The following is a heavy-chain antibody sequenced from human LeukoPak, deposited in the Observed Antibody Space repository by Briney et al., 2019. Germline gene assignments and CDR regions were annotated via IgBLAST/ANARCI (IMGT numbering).Heavy chain of an antibody. J-gene: IGHJ3*02. CDR3: ARDRAMRRLWDAFDI. CDR1: GFTFSSYA. CDR2: ISGSGGST. D-gene: IGHD2-2*01. V-gene: IGHV3-23*01. Sequence: GGSLRLSCAASGFTFSSYAMSWVRQAPGKGLEWVSAISGSGGSTYYADSVKGRFTISRDNSKNTLYLQMNSLRAEDTAVYYCARDRAMRRLWDAFDIWGQGTMVTVSS.